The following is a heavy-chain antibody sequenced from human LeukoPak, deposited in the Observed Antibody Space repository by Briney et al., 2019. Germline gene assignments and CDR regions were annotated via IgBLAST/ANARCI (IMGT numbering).Heavy chain of an antibody. CDR2: IWHSGST. D-gene: IGHD2-15*01. CDR3: ARDWGIVVVVAAFDY. J-gene: IGHJ4*02. V-gene: IGHV4-4*02. CDR1: GGSISSNNW. Sequence: KPSGTLSLTCAVSGGSISSNNWWSWVRQPPGKGLEWIGEIWHSGSTNYNPSLKSRVTMSVDKSKNHFSLKLSSVTAADTAVYYCARDWGIVVVVAAFDYWGRGTLVTVSS.